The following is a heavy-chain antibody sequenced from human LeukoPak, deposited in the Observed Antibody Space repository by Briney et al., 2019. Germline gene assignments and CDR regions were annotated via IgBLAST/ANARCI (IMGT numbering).Heavy chain of an antibody. CDR2: IYHAGST. J-gene: IGHJ4*02. CDR3: ARSAAVTGQFDF. V-gene: IGHV4-4*02. CDR1: GFTFSSYA. Sequence: GSLRLSCAASGFTFSSYAMHWVRQPPGEALEWIGEIYHAGSTKYNPSLRSRLTISVDKSKNSFSLSLTSVTAADTAFYYCARSAAVTGQFDFWGQGTLVTVSS. D-gene: IGHD6-19*01.